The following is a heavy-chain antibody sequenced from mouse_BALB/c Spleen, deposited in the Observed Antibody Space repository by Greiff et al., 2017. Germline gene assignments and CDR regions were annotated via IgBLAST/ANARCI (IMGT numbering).Heavy chain of an antibody. V-gene: IGHV5-9-4*01. CDR1: GFTFSSYA. CDR3: ARVVPFAY. Sequence: EGKVVESGGGLVKPGGSLKLSCAASGFTFSSYAMSWVRQSPEKRLEWVAEISSGGSYTYYPDTVTGRFTISRDNAKNTLYLEMSSLRSEDTAMYYCARVVPFAYWGQGTLVTVSA. CDR2: ISSGGSYT. J-gene: IGHJ3*01.